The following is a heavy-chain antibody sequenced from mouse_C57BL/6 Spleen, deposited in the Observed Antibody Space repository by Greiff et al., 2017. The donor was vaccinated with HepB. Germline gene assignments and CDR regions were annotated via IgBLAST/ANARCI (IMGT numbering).Heavy chain of an antibody. V-gene: IGHV1-82*01. CDR3: ARSGTTVVAGDY. CDR2: IYPGDGDT. D-gene: IGHD1-1*01. CDR1: GYAFSSSW. Sequence: QVQLQQSGPELVKPGASVKISCKASGYAFSSSWMNWVKQRPGKGLEWIGRIYPGDGDTNYNGKLKGKATLTADKSSSTAYMQLSSLTSEDSAVYFCARSGTTVVAGDYWGQGTTLTVSS. J-gene: IGHJ2*01.